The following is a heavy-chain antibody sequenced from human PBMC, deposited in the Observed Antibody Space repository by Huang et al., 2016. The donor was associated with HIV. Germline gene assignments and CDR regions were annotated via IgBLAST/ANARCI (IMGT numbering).Heavy chain of an antibody. J-gene: IGHJ5*02. CDR3: AREVMISFGGPFDP. D-gene: IGHD3-16*01. CDR2: INHSGST. CDR1: GGSFSGYY. Sequence: QVQLQQWGAGLLKPSETLSLTCAVYGGSFSGYYWNWIRQSPGKGLEWFGQINHSGSTNSNPSFESRVTISVDTSKNQFSLKLTSLTAADTAVYYCAREVMISFGGPFDPWGHGNLVTISS. V-gene: IGHV4-34*01.